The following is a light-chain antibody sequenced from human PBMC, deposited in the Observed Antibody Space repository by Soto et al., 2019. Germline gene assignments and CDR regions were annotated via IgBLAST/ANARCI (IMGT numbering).Light chain of an antibody. V-gene: IGLV2-23*01. CDR3: CSYAGSSTHLV. J-gene: IGLJ2*01. CDR2: EGS. Sequence: QSALTQPASVSGSPGQSITISCTGTSSDVGSYNLVSWYQQHLGKAPKLMIYEGSKRPSGVSNRFSGSKSGNTASLTISGLQAEDEADYYCCSYAGSSTHLVFGGGTKLTVL. CDR1: SSDVGSYNL.